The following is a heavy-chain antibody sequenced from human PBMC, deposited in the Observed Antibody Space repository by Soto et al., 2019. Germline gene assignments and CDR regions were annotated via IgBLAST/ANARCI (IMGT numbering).Heavy chain of an antibody. CDR3: VRPDSSGYFVN. V-gene: IGHV5-51*01. CDR1: GYSFTSW. J-gene: IGHJ4*02. Sequence: GESLKISCKGSGYSFTSWIGWVRQMPGKGLEWMGIVNPADSDFRYSPSFQGQVTISADKSISTTYLQWSSLKASDTAMYYCVRPDSSGYFVNWGQGNLVTISS. D-gene: IGHD3-22*01. CDR2: VNPADSDF.